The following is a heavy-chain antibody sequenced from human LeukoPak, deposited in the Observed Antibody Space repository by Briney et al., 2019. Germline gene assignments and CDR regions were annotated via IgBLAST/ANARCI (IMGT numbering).Heavy chain of an antibody. V-gene: IGHV1-2*02. CDR2: INPNSGGT. CDR3: ARVDYGDYLFDY. CDR1: GYTFTGYY. J-gene: IGHJ4*02. Sequence: ASVRVSCKASGYTFTGYYMHWVRQAPGQGLAWMGWINPNSGGTNYAQKFQGRVTMTRDTSISTAYMELSRLRSDDTAVYYGARVDYGDYLFDYWGQGTLVTVSS. D-gene: IGHD4-17*01.